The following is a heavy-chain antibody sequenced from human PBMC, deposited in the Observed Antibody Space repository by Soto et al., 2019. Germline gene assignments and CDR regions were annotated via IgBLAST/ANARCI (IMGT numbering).Heavy chain of an antibody. CDR3: AKDIAASGWYSLDY. CDR1: GFTFDDYT. V-gene: IGHV3-43*01. J-gene: IGHJ4*02. CDR2: ISWDGGST. Sequence: GGSLRLSCAASGFTFDDYTMHWVRQAPGKGLECVSLISWDGGSTYYADSVKGRFTISRDNSKNSLYLQMNSLRTEDTALYYCAKDIAASGWYSLDYWGQGTLVTVSS. D-gene: IGHD6-19*01.